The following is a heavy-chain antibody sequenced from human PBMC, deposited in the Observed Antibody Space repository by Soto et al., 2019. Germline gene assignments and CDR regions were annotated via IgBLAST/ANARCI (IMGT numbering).Heavy chain of an antibody. V-gene: IGHV1-24*01. CDR3: AREVAAAGTGYYYGMDV. D-gene: IGHD6-13*01. CDR1: GYILTDLS. CDR2: FDPEHGKT. Sequence: ASVKVSCKVSGYILTDLSIHWVRQAPGKGLEWMGGFDPEHGKTIYAQKFQGRVAMTEDTSTYTAYMEVSSLRSEDTAVYYCAREVAAAGTGYYYGMDVWGQGTTVTLSS. J-gene: IGHJ6*02.